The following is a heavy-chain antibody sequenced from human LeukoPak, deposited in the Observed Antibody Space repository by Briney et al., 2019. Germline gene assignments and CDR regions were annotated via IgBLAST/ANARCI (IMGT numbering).Heavy chain of an antibody. CDR3: TTDQFIYYDSSGYYYKTEYFQH. Sequence: PGGSLRLSCAASGFTFSSYWMSWIRQAPGKGLEWVGRIKSKTDGGTTDYAAPVKGRFTISRDDSKNTLYLQMNSLKTEDTAVYYCTTDQFIYYDSSGYYYKTEYFQHWGQGTLVTVSS. V-gene: IGHV3-15*01. CDR2: IKSKTDGGTT. J-gene: IGHJ1*01. CDR1: GFTFSSYW. D-gene: IGHD3-22*01.